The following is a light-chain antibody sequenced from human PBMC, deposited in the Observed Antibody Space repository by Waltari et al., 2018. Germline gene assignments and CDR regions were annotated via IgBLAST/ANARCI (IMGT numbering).Light chain of an antibody. CDR1: RLDVWAHHL. CDR3: CSYAGTSTMV. V-gene: IGLV2-23*02. Sequence: QSALTQPASLSGSPGLSLTISCNVTRLDVWAHHLFFCYQQHPGKAPKLIIFEVTKRPSGISDRFSGSKSDNTATLTISGLQAEDEADYFCCSYAGTSTMVFGGGTKLTVL. CDR2: EVT. J-gene: IGLJ3*02.